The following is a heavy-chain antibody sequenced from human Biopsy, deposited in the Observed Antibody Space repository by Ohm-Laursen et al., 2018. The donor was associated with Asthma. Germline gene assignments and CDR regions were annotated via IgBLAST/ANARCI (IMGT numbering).Heavy chain of an antibody. CDR2: ISSSSSTI. D-gene: IGHD5-18*01. J-gene: IGHJ4*02. Sequence: SLRLSCLASGFTFSSHSMNWVRQAPGKGLEWVSYISSSSSTIYYADSVKGRFTISRDNAKNSLYLQMNSLRDEDTAVYYCARFKRGYSYGYAGVFDYWGQGTLVTVSS. CDR1: GFTFSSHS. V-gene: IGHV3-48*02. CDR3: ARFKRGYSYGYAGVFDY.